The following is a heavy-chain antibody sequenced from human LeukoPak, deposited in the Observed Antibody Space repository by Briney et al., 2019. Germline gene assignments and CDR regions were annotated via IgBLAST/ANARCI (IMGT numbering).Heavy chain of an antibody. CDR2: VWYNGIKK. J-gene: IGHJ4*02. D-gene: IGHD2-21*02. V-gene: IGHV3-33*01. CDR1: GFTFSSHG. CDR3: ARWGDGKRFDY. Sequence: PGRSLRLSCAASGFTFSSHGMHWVRQAPGKGLEWVAVVWYNGIKKYYADSVKGRFTISRDNSNNILYLQMNSLRDEDTAMYYCARWGDGKRFDYWGQGTLVTVSS.